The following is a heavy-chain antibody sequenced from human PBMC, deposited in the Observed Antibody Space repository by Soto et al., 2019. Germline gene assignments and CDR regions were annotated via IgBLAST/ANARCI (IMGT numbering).Heavy chain of an antibody. J-gene: IGHJ4*02. CDR3: ARGLSGDKVDS. D-gene: IGHD1-1*01. Sequence: QVQLQESGPGLVKPSQTLSLTCTIAGGSISSGDYYWSWIRQPPGKGLEWIGHIYDSGSTYNNPSLNSRVTITIDPSENQFPRNPRSVTAADTAVYYCARGLSGDKVDSWGQGTLVTVSS. V-gene: IGHV4-30-4*01. CDR1: GGSISSGDYY. CDR2: IYDSGST.